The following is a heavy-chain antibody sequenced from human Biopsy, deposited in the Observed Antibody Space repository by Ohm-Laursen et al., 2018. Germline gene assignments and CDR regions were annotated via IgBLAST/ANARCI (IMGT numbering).Heavy chain of an antibody. V-gene: IGHV4-30-4*01. CDR3: ARQTAYAGDMRYGLDV. Sequence: TLSLPCSVSGVSLRRYDDYWNWIRQGPGKGLQWIGPALFTGTTYYNPALRGRLSLSIDTSMKQMTLKLCSMSVADTAVYYCARQTAYAGDMRYGLDVWGPGIKVSVS. CDR2: ALFTGTT. CDR1: GVSLRRYDDY. J-gene: IGHJ6*02. D-gene: IGHD4-23*01.